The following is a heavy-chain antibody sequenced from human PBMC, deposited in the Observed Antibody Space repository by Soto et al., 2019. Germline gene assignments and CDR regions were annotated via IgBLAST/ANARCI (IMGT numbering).Heavy chain of an antibody. V-gene: IGHV3-23*01. CDR3: AKDRAPVVIRGEDY. Sequence: GGSLRLSCAASGFTFSSYAMNWVRQAPGKGLEWVSAISGSGGSTYYADSVKGRFTISRGNSKNTLYLQMNSLKAEDTAVYYCAKDRAPVVIRGEDYWGQGTLVTVSS. J-gene: IGHJ4*02. CDR1: GFTFSSYA. D-gene: IGHD3-10*01. CDR2: ISGSGGST.